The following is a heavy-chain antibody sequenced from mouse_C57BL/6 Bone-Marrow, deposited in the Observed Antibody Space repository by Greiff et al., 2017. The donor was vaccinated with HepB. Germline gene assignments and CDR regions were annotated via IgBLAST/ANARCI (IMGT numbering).Heavy chain of an antibody. J-gene: IGHJ4*01. CDR3: ANSVVAPYYAMDY. CDR2: ISSGGSYT. V-gene: IGHV5-6*02. CDR1: GFTFSSYG. Sequence: DVKLVESGGDLVKPGGSLKLSCAASGFTFSSYGMSWVRQTPDKRLEWVATISSGGSYTYYTDSVKGRFTISRDNAKNTLYLQMSSLKSEDTAMYYCANSVVAPYYAMDYWGQGTSVTVSS. D-gene: IGHD1-1*01.